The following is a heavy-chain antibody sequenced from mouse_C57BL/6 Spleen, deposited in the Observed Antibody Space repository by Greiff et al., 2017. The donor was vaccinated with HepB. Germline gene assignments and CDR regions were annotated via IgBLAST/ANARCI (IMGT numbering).Heavy chain of an antibody. D-gene: IGHD2-1*01. Sequence: VQLVESGPELVKPGASVKISCKASGYAFSSSWMNWVKQRPGKGLEWIGRIYPGDGDTNYNGKFKGKATLTADKSSSTASMQLSSLTSEDSAVYFCARRGVYGNYDYWGQGTTLTVSS. J-gene: IGHJ2*01. CDR3: ARRGVYGNYDY. CDR2: IYPGDGDT. CDR1: GYAFSSSW. V-gene: IGHV1-82*01.